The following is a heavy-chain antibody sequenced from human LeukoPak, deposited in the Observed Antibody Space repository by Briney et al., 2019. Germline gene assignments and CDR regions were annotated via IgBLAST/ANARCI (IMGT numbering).Heavy chain of an antibody. V-gene: IGHV3-30*04. CDR2: ISYDGSNK. Sequence: GGSLRLSCAASGFTFSSYAMHWVRQAPGKGLEWVAVISYDGSNKYYADSVKGRFTISRDNAKNSLYLQMNSLRAEDTAVYYCARDRSGRSWGFKGAFYYYYYMDVWGKGTTVTISS. D-gene: IGHD3-10*01. CDR3: ARDRSGRSWGFKGAFYYYYYMDV. CDR1: GFTFSSYA. J-gene: IGHJ6*03.